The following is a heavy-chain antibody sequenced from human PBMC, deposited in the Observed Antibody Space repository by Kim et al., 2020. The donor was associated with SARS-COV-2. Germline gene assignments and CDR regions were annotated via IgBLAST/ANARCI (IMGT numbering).Heavy chain of an antibody. CDR3: ASRVWRAYSSSPR. Sequence: SETLSLTCAVYGGSFSGYYWSWIRQPPGKGLEWIGEINHSGSTNYNPSLKSRVTISVDTSKNQFSLKLSSVTAADTAVYYCASRVWRAYSSSPRWGQGTLVTVSS. V-gene: IGHV4-34*01. CDR1: GGSFSGYY. CDR2: INHSGST. J-gene: IGHJ4*02. D-gene: IGHD6-13*01.